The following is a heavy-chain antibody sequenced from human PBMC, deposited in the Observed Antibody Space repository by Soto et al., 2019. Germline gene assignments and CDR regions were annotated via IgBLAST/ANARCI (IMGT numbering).Heavy chain of an antibody. CDR2: ISGSGGST. CDR1: GVTFSSYA. CDR3: EKHGHYVDTAMWFDY. J-gene: IGHJ4*02. V-gene: IGHV3-23*01. D-gene: IGHD5-18*01. Sequence: XGSLLRTCAASGVTFSSYAMSWVRKAPGKGLGWVSAISGSGGSTYYADSVKGRFTISRDNSKNTLYLQMNSLRAEDTAVYYCEKHGHYVDTAMWFDYWGQGTLVTVSS.